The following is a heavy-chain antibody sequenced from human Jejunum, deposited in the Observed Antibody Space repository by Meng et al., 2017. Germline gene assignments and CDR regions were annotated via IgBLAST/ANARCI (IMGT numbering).Heavy chain of an antibody. J-gene: IGHJ5*02. CDR1: VGSISTAGYY. Sequence: QRQRQQSGPGLVKLVDTLYLTCAGSVGSISTAGYYLGWIRQSPGKGLEWIGSIFYSGTTYYNPSLKSRVTISIDTSKNQFSLKMNSVTAADTAVYYCARDTAGFGPWGQGTLVTVSS. CDR2: IFYSGTT. CDR3: ARDTAGFGP. D-gene: IGHD6-13*01. V-gene: IGHV4-39*07.